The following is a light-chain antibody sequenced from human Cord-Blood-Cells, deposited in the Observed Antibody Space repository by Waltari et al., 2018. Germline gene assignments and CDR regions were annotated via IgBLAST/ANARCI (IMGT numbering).Light chain of an antibody. CDR3: CSYAGSSTFV. V-gene: IGLV2-23*01. J-gene: IGLJ1*01. CDR2: EGS. Sequence: QSALTHPASVYGSPGQSITIPCTGTSSDVGSYTLVSWYQQHPGKAPKLMIYEGSKRPSGVSNRFSGSKSGNTASLTISGLQAEDEADYYCCSYAGSSTFVFGTGTKVTVL. CDR1: SSDVGSYTL.